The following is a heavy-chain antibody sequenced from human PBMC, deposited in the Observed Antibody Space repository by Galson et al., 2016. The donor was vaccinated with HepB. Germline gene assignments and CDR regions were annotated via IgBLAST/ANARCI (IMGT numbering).Heavy chain of an antibody. Sequence: SVKVSCKASGYIFSNYHLHWVRQAPGQGLEWMGAINPSAITTNYAQKFQGRVTMTSDTATSTVYMELSRLRSDDTAVYYCARDRTVTTHLHYWGQGTLVTVSS. CDR2: INPSAITT. CDR3: ARDRTVTTHLHY. V-gene: IGHV1-46*01. D-gene: IGHD4-17*01. CDR1: GYIFSNYH. J-gene: IGHJ4*02.